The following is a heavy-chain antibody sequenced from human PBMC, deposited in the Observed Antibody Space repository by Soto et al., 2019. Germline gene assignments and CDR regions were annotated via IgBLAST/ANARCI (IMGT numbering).Heavy chain of an antibody. CDR2: IYYTGST. CDR3: ATGSYSSGWYNGGAFDY. J-gene: IGHJ4*02. D-gene: IGHD6-19*01. CDR1: GGSISSGGYY. Sequence: SETLSLTCTVYGGSISSGGYYWSWIRQHPGKGLEWIGYIYYTGSTYYNPSLKSRVTISVDTSKNQFSLKLSSVTAADTAVYYCATGSYSSGWYNGGAFDYWGQGTLVTVSS. V-gene: IGHV4-31*03.